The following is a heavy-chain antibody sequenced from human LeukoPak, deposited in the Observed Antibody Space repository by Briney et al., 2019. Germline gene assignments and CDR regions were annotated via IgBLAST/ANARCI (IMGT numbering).Heavy chain of an antibody. V-gene: IGHV3-7*01. D-gene: IGHD5-12*01. Sequence: PGGSLRLSCAASGFTFSSYWMSWVRQAPGKGVEWVANIKQDGSEKYYVDSVKGRFTISRDNAKNSLYLQMNSLRAEDTAVYYCAKVAKREHFDYWGQGTLVTVSS. CDR2: IKQDGSEK. CDR3: AKVAKREHFDY. CDR1: GFTFSSYW. J-gene: IGHJ4*02.